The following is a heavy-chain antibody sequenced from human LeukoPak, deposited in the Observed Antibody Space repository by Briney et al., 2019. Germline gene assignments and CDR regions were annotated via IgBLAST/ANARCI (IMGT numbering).Heavy chain of an antibody. CDR3: AKDMDRVRGLYYHYYGMDV. CDR1: GFTFSSYG. CDR2: ISYDGSNK. D-gene: IGHD3-10*01. J-gene: IGHJ6*02. Sequence: GGSLRLSCAASGFTFSSYGMHWVRQAPGKGLEWVAVISYDGSNKYYADSAKGRFTISRDNSKNTLYPQMNSLRAEDTAVYYCAKDMDRVRGLYYHYYGMDVWGQGTTVTVSS. V-gene: IGHV3-30*18.